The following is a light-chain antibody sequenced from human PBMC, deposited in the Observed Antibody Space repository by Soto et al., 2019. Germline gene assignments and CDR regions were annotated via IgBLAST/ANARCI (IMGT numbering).Light chain of an antibody. CDR2: DAS. CDR1: QSVSFY. Sequence: EIVLTQSPATLSLSPGERATLSCRASQSVSFYLAWYQQKPGQAPRLPIFDASNRATGIPARFSGSGSGTDFTLTISSLEPEDFAVYYCQQRSNWPPEYTFGQGTKLEIK. V-gene: IGKV3-11*01. CDR3: QQRSNWPPEYT. J-gene: IGKJ2*01.